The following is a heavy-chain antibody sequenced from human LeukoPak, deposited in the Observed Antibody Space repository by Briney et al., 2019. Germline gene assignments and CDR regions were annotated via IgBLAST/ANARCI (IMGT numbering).Heavy chain of an antibody. D-gene: IGHD2/OR15-2a*01. J-gene: IGHJ2*01. V-gene: IGHV4-39*07. CDR2: ISYSGST. Sequence: PFETLSLTCTVSRGPISSTSNFWGWIRQPPGEGLEYIGSISYSGSTYYNPSLKSRVTVSADTSKNQFSLKLSSVTASDTAVYYCARDQDGDYFLSHYWYFDLWGRGTLVTVSS. CDR1: RGPISSTSNF. CDR3: ARDQDGDYFLSHYWYFDL.